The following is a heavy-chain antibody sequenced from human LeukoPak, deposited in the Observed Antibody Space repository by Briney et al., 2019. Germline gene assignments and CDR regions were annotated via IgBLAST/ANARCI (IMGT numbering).Heavy chain of an antibody. CDR1: GFTFSRYW. Sequence: GGSLRLSCAAAGFTFSRYWMHWVRQAPGKGLVWVSRINGDGSTTSYADSVKGGFTISRDNAKNTLYLQMNSLRAEDTAVYYCATGNYYDSRGYYTFGHWGQGTLVTVSS. CDR2: INGDGSTT. CDR3: ATGNYYDSRGYYTFGH. J-gene: IGHJ1*01. V-gene: IGHV3-74*01. D-gene: IGHD3-22*01.